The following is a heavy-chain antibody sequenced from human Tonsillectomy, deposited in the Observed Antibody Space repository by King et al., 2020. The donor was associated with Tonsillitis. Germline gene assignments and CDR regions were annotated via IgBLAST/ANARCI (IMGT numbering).Heavy chain of an antibody. D-gene: IGHD3-10*01. CDR2: IYYSGST. CDR1: GGSISRGDYY. V-gene: IGHV4-30-4*01. J-gene: IGHJ4*02. CDR3: ARVFITMVRGVFIDY. Sequence: MQLQESGPGLVKPSQTLSLTCTVSGGSISRGDYYWSWIRQPPGKRLEWIGYIYYSGSTYHNPSLRGRVTISVDTSNNQFSLKLSSVTAADTAVYYCARVFITMVRGVFIDYWGQGTLVTVSS.